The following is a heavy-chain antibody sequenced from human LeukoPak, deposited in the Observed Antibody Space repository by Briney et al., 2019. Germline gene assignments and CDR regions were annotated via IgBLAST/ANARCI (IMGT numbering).Heavy chain of an antibody. CDR1: GYTLISYG. J-gene: IGHJ6*03. D-gene: IGHD6-13*01. CDR3: ARQKQDYYYYMDV. CDR2: ISAYNGNT. Sequence: ASVNVSCKASGYTLISYGISWVRQAPGQGLEWMGWISAYNGNTNYAQKLQGRVTMTTDTSTSTAYMELRSLRSDDTAVYYCARQKQDYYYYMDVWGKGTTVTVSS. V-gene: IGHV1-18*01.